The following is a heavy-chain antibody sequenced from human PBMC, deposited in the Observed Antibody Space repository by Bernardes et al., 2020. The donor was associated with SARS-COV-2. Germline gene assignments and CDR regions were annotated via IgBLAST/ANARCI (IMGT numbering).Heavy chain of an antibody. D-gene: IGHD1-26*01. Sequence: GESLKLSCKGSGYSFTSNWIGWVRQVPGKGLEWMGIIYPGDSDTTYSPSFQGQVTFSADKSISTAYLQWSSLKASDTAMYYCARQGVGATKPFDYWGQGTLVSV. V-gene: IGHV5-51*01. CDR1: GYSFTSNW. CDR3: ARQGVGATKPFDY. CDR2: IYPGDSDT. J-gene: IGHJ4*02.